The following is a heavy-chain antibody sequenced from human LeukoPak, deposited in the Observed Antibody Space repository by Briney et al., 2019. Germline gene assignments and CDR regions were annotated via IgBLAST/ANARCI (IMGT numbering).Heavy chain of an antibody. Sequence: SETLSLTCAVYGGSFSGYYWSWIRQPPGKGLEWIGEINHSGSTNYNPSLKSRVTISVDTSKNQFSLKLSSVTAADTAAYYCARGTYRALDYWGQGTLVTVSS. V-gene: IGHV4-34*01. CDR3: ARGTYRALDY. CDR2: INHSGST. D-gene: IGHD1-14*01. CDR1: GGSFSGYY. J-gene: IGHJ4*02.